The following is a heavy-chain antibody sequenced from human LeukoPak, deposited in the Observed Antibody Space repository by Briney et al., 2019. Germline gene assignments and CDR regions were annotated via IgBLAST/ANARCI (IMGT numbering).Heavy chain of an antibody. Sequence: GGSLRLSCAASGFTFSSYAMSWVRQAPGKGLEWVSAISGSGGSTYYADSVKGRFTISRDNSKNTLYLQMNSLRAEDTAVYYCAKVGHSYDFWSGFHDAFDIWGQGTMVTVSS. CDR3: AKVGHSYDFWSGFHDAFDI. D-gene: IGHD3-3*01. J-gene: IGHJ3*02. V-gene: IGHV3-23*01. CDR2: ISGSGGST. CDR1: GFTFSSYA.